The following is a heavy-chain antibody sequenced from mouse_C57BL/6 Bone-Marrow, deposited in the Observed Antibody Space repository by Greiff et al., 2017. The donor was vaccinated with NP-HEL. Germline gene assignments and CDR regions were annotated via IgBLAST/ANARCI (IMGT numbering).Heavy chain of an antibody. Sequence: QVQLKQPGAELVKPGASVKVSCKASGYTFTSYWMHWVKQRPGQGLEWIGRIHPSDSDTNYNQKFKGKATLTVDKSSSTAYMQLSSLTSEDSAVYYCTIGRTAYYYAMDYWGQGTSVTVSS. CDR3: TIGRTAYYYAMDY. V-gene: IGHV1-74*01. CDR2: IHPSDSDT. J-gene: IGHJ4*01. D-gene: IGHD1-2*01. CDR1: GYTFTSYW.